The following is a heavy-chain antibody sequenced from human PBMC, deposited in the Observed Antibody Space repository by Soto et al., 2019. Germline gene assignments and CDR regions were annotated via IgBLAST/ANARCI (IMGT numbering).Heavy chain of an antibody. V-gene: IGHV3-66*01. D-gene: IGHD6-19*01. CDR2: IYSGGST. CDR1: GFTVSSNY. CDR3: ARAPDSSGWYAFYYFDY. J-gene: IGHJ4*02. Sequence: EVQLVESGGGLVQPGGSLRLSCAASGFTVSSNYMSWVRQAPGKGLEWVSVIYSGGSTYYADSVKGRFTISRDNSKNTLYLQRNSLRAEDTAVYYCARAPDSSGWYAFYYFDYWGQGTLVTVSS.